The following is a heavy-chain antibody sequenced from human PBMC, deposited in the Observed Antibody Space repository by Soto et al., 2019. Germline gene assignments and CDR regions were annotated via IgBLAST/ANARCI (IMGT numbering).Heavy chain of an antibody. CDR2: MSPKSRNT. V-gene: IGHV1-8*02. Sequence: ASVKVSCKASGYTFTSYDINWVRQATGQGLEWMEWMSPKSRNTCHAQKFQVRATMTRNTSISTVYMELSSLRSEDTAVYFCAIGGYSNPGYYAFDYWGKGTLVTLPS. D-gene: IGHD1-26*01. J-gene: IGHJ4*02. CDR1: GYTFTSYD. CDR3: AIGGYSNPGYYAFDY.